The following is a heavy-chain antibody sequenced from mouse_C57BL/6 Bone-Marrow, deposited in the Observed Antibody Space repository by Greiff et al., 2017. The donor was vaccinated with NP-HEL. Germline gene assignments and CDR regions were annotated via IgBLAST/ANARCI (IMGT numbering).Heavy chain of an antibody. Sequence: DVQLVESGGDLVKPGGSLKLSCAASGFTFSSYGMSWVRQTPDKRLEWVATISSGGSYTYYPDSVKGRFTISRDNAKNTLYLQMSSLKSEDTAMYYCARPNWDAWFAYWGQGTLVTVSA. CDR3: ARPNWDAWFAY. V-gene: IGHV5-6*01. CDR2: ISSGGSYT. CDR1: GFTFSSYG. D-gene: IGHD4-1*01. J-gene: IGHJ3*01.